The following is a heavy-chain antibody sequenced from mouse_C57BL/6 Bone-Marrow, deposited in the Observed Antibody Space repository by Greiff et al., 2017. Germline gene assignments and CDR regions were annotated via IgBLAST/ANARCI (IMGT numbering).Heavy chain of an antibody. CDR2: IDPSDSYN. D-gene: IGHD1-1*01. CDR3: ASISDRIFDY. Sequence: QVPLQQPGAELVKPGASVKLSCKASGYTFTSYWMQWVKQRPGQGLAWIGVIDPSDSYNTYNTKFKGKATLTVDTSSSTAYMQLSSLTSEDSAVDYCASISDRIFDYWGQGTTLTVSS. CDR1: GYTFTSYW. J-gene: IGHJ2*01. V-gene: IGHV1-50*01.